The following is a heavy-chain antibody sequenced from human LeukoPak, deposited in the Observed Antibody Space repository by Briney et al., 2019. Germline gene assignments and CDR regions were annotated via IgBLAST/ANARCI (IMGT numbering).Heavy chain of an antibody. Sequence: PGGSLRLSCAASGFTFSTYSMNWVRQGPGKGLEWVSTIYYADSLKGRFTISRDNAKNSVHLQMNSLRAEDTAVYYCAGSVFSGVVAAQHEFDDWGQGTLVTVSS. J-gene: IGHJ4*02. D-gene: IGHD2-15*01. CDR1: GFTFSTYS. V-gene: IGHV3-21*01. CDR3: AGSVFSGVVAAQHEFDD. CDR2: I.